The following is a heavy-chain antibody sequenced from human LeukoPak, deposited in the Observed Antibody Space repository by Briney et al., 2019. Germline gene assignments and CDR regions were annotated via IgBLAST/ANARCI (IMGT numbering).Heavy chain of an antibody. CDR3: ARDGRRVDY. CDR2: ISSSGSTI. J-gene: IGHJ4*02. V-gene: IGHV3-48*03. CDR1: GFTSSSYE. Sequence: GGSLRLSCAASGFTSSSYEMNWVRQAPGKGLEWVSYISSSGSTIYYADSVKGRFTISRDNAKNSLYLQMNSLRAEDTAVYYCARDGRRVDYWGQGTLVTVSS. D-gene: IGHD1-26*01.